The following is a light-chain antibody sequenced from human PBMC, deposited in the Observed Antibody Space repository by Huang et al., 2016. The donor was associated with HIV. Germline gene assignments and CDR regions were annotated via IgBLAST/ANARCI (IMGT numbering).Light chain of an antibody. Sequence: DIVMTQSPDSLAVSLGERATINCKSSQSVLYSSNNKTYLAWYQQKPGQPPKLLIYGASTRESGVPDRFSGSGSGTHFTLTISSLQAEDVAVYYCQQYFLTPFTFGPGTKVDIK. J-gene: IGKJ3*01. CDR1: QSVLYSSNNKTY. V-gene: IGKV4-1*01. CDR2: GAS. CDR3: QQYFLTPFT.